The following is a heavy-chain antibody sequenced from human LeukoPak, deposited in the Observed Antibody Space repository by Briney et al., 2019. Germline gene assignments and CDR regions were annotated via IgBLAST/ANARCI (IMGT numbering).Heavy chain of an antibody. J-gene: IGHJ4*02. CDR2: ISYDGSNK. V-gene: IGHV3-30-3*01. D-gene: IGHD6-13*01. Sequence: PGGTLRLSCAASGFTFSSYAMHWVRQAPGKGLEWVAVISYDGSNKYYADSVKGRFTISRDNSKNTLYLRMNSLRAEDTAVYYCARDDSVYRIAAAGTKYWGQGTLVTVSS. CDR3: ARDDSVYRIAAAGTKY. CDR1: GFTFSSYA.